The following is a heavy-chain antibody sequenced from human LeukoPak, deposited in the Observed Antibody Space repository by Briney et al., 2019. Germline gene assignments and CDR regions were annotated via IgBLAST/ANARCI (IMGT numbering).Heavy chain of an antibody. D-gene: IGHD1-26*01. CDR3: ARDGELPDAFDI. J-gene: IGHJ3*02. V-gene: IGHV1-18*01. Sequence: EASVKVSCKASGYTFTSYGISWVRQAPGQGLEWMGWISAYNGNTNYAQKLQGRVTMTRDTSISTAYMELSRLRSDDTAVYYCARDGELPDAFDIWGQGTMVTVSS. CDR1: GYTFTSYG. CDR2: ISAYNGNT.